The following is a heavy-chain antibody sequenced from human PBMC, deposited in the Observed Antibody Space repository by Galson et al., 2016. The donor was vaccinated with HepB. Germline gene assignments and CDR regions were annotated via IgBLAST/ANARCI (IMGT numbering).Heavy chain of an antibody. D-gene: IGHD3-3*01. V-gene: IGHV3-7*01. CDR1: GFTFSSYW. J-gene: IGHJ4*02. CDR2: IKRDGGEK. CDR3: VRESYDFYSSPRFDY. Sequence: SLRLSCAASGFTFSSYWMTWVRQAPGKGLEWVANIKRDGGEKYYVDSVKGRFTISRDNAKKSLYLQMNSLRTEDTAVYYCVRESYDFYSSPRFDYWGQGTLVTVSS.